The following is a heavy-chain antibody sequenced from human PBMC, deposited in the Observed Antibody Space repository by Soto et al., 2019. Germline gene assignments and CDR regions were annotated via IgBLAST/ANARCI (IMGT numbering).Heavy chain of an antibody. D-gene: IGHD3-3*01. Sequence: PGGSLRLSCVASGFTFSTYSMNWVRQAPGKGLEWVSYISSGGTSIYYADSVKGRFTISRDNAKNSLYLQMKSLRDEDTAVYYCARMYDFWSGFYPFDMWGQGTTVTVSS. J-gene: IGHJ3*02. CDR1: GFTFSTYS. V-gene: IGHV3-48*02. CDR2: ISSGGTSI. CDR3: ARMYDFWSGFYPFDM.